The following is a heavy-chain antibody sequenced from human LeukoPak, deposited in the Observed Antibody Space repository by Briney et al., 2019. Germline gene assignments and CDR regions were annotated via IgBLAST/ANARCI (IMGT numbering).Heavy chain of an antibody. V-gene: IGHV3-21*01. D-gene: IGHD2-15*01. CDR2: ISSSSSYI. CDR3: VGGYCSGGSCYSVQYFQH. Sequence: PGGSLRLSCAASGFTFSSYSMNWVRQAPGKGLEWVSSISSSSSYIYYADSVKGRFTISRDNAKNSLYLQMNSLRAEDTAVYYCVGGYCSGGSCYSVQYFQHWGQGTLVTVSS. J-gene: IGHJ1*01. CDR1: GFTFSSYS.